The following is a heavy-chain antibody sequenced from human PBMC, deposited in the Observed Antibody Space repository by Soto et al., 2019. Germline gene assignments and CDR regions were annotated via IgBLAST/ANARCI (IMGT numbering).Heavy chain of an antibody. V-gene: IGHV3-21*02. D-gene: IGHD2-15*01. Sequence: EVQLVESGGGLVQPGGSLRLSCAASGFTFSSFSMNWVRQAPGKGLEWVSAISSTSTYTYYADSLKGRFTISRDNAKDSLFLQMNSLRAEDTAMYYCARVKAGSAAGLCRPADYWGQGTLVTVSS. CDR1: GFTFSSFS. J-gene: IGHJ4*02. CDR2: ISSTSTYT. CDR3: ARVKAGSAAGLCRPADY.